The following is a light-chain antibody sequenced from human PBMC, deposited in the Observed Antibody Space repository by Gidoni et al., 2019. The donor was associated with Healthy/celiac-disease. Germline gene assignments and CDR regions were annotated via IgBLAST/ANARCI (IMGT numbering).Light chain of an antibody. J-gene: IGLJ3*02. V-gene: IGLV2-14*01. CDR2: EVS. CDR3: SSYTSSSTRV. CDR1: SSAVGGYNY. Sequence: QSALTQPASVSGSPGQSITISCTGTSSAVGGYNYVSWYPQHPGKAPKLMIYEVSNRPSGVSNRFSGSKSGNTASLTISGLQAEDEADYYCSSYTSSSTRVFGGGTKLTVL.